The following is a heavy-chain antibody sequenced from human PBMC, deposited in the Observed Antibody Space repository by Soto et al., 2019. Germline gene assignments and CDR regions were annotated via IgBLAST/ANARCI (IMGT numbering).Heavy chain of an antibody. CDR3: ASTISSTWSRGFDY. CDR1: GGSISSYY. CDR2: IYYSGST. Sequence: PSETLSLTCTVSGGSISSYYWSWIRQPPGKGLEWIGYIYYSGSTNYNPSLKSRVAISVDTSKNQFSLKLSSVTAADTAVYYCASTISSTWSRGFDYWGQGTLVTVSS. D-gene: IGHD6-13*01. V-gene: IGHV4-59*08. J-gene: IGHJ4*02.